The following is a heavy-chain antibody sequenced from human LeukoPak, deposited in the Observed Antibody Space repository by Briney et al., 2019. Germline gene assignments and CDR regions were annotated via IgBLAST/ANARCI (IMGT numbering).Heavy chain of an antibody. CDR3: ARQGVTTDQFYYYMDV. Sequence: SETLSLTCTVSGGSISSSRYYWGWIRQTPGKGLEWIGSIYYSGITYYNPSLESRVTISVDTSKNQFSLKLSSVTAADTAVYHCARQGVTTDQFYYYMDVWGKGTTVTISS. J-gene: IGHJ6*03. CDR2: IYYSGIT. D-gene: IGHD4-17*01. CDR1: GGSISSSRYY. V-gene: IGHV4-39*01.